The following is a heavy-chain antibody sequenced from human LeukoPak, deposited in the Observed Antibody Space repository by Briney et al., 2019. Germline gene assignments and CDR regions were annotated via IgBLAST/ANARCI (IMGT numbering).Heavy chain of an antibody. CDR3: ARVTGDGIDSFDY. V-gene: IGHV4-30-4*08. CDR1: VGSTSRGDYY. J-gene: IGHJ4*02. CDR2: IYYSGST. Sequence: PSETLSLTCTVSVGSTSRGDYYWSWIRQPPGKGLEWIGYIYYSGSTYYNPSLKSRVTQSVDPAKNQFALKQSSVSAADTAVYYCARVTGDGIDSFDYWDQGTLVTVSS. D-gene: IGHD7-27*01.